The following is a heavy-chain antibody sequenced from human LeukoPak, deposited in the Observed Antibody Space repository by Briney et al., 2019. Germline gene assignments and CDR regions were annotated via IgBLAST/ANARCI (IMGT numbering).Heavy chain of an antibody. CDR2: INPTGGST. Sequence: GASVKVSCKASGYTFTSYYMHWVRQAPGQGLEWMGLINPTGGSTGYAQKFQGRVTMTRDTSISTAYMELSRLRSDDTAVYYCARGVYYYYMDVWGKGTTVTVSS. CDR1: GYTFTSYY. V-gene: IGHV1-2*06. CDR3: ARGVYYYYMDV. J-gene: IGHJ6*03.